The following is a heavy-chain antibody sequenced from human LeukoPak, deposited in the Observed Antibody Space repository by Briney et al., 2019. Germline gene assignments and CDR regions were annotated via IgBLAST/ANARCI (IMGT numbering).Heavy chain of an antibody. CDR1: GFTFDDYT. V-gene: IGHV3-43*01. CDR2: ISRDGGRT. Sequence: GGSLRLSCAASGFTFDDYTMHWVRQAPGKGLEWVSLISRDGGRTYYADSVKGRFTISRDNSKNSLYLQMNNLRAEDTAVYYCARPRGCGSARCNNFDSWGQGTLVTVSS. CDR3: ARPRGCGSARCNNFDS. J-gene: IGHJ4*02. D-gene: IGHD2-2*01.